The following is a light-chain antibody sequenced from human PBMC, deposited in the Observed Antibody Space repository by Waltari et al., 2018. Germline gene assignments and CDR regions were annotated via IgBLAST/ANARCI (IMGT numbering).Light chain of an antibody. CDR3: SSYTSSRTLI. CDR1: SSDVGGYNY. Sequence: QSALTQPASVSGSPGQSITISCTGTSSDVGGYNYVSWYQQHPGKAPKLMIYDVSTRASGVSNRFSGSKSGNTASLTISGLQAEDEADYYCSSYTSSRTLIFGGGTKLTVL. J-gene: IGLJ2*01. CDR2: DVS. V-gene: IGLV2-14*01.